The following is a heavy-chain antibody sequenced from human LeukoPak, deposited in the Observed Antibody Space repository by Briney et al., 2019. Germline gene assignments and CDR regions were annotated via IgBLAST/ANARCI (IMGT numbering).Heavy chain of an antibody. Sequence: PGGSLRLSCAASGFTFSTYSMNWVRQAPGKGLEWVSYITSSSSYIYYADSVKGRFTISRDNAKNSLYLQMNSLRAEDTAVYYCARDLSSPADGGYAYAFDIWGQGTMVTVSS. CDR3: ARDLSSPADGGYAYAFDI. CDR1: GFTFSTYS. CDR2: ITSSSSYI. D-gene: IGHD5-12*01. J-gene: IGHJ3*02. V-gene: IGHV3-21*05.